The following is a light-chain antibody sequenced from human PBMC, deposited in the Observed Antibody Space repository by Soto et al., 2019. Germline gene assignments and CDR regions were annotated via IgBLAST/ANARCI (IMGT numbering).Light chain of an antibody. CDR1: QSVSSN. V-gene: IGKV3-15*01. Sequence: EIVMTQSPATLSVSPGERATLSCRASQSVSSNLAWYQQKPGQAPRLLIYAASTRATGIPARFSGRGSGTFFTLTISGLQSEDFAVYYCQQYNNWLALTFGGGTKVDI. CDR2: AAS. J-gene: IGKJ4*01. CDR3: QQYNNWLALT.